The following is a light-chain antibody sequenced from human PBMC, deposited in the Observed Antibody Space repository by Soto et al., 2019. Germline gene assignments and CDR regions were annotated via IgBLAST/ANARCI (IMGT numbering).Light chain of an antibody. V-gene: IGKV1-39*01. Sequence: DIQMTQSPSSLSAYVGDRVTITCRASESISRHSNWYQQKPGKAPNLLIYAASTLQNGVPSRFSGSGSGTDFTLTISSLQPEDFATYYCQQSYSTLSISFGQGTRLEIK. CDR2: AAS. CDR3: QQSYSTLSIS. CDR1: ESISRH. J-gene: IGKJ5*01.